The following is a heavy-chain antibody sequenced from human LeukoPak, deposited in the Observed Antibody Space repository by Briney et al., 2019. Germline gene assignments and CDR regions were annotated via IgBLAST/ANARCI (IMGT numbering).Heavy chain of an antibody. CDR1: GFTFSSYA. V-gene: IGHV3-23*01. J-gene: IGHJ5*02. D-gene: IGHD3-10*01. Sequence: GGSLRLSCAASGFTFSSYALSWVRQAPGKGLEWVLGISDSGGSTYYADSVKGRFTISRDNPKNTVYLQMNSLRAEDTAVYYCAKVNSASYGSGSYYDWFDPWGQGTLVTVSS. CDR3: AKVNSASYGSGSYYDWFDP. CDR2: ISDSGGST.